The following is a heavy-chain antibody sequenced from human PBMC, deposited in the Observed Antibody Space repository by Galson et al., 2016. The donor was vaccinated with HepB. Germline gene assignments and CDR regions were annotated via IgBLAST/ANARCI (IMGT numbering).Heavy chain of an antibody. D-gene: IGHD1-1*01. J-gene: IGHJ4*02. Sequence: SVQVSCKASGDTFNNFALNWVRQAPGHGLEWLGGIIPIFGKTNYAQKFQGRVTITADQSTSTVYMEMSTLRSGDTALYYGARWTINWSHFDFLGPGTPVTVSS. V-gene: IGHV1-69*13. CDR2: IIPIFGKT. CDR3: ARWTINWSHFDF. CDR1: GDTFNNFA.